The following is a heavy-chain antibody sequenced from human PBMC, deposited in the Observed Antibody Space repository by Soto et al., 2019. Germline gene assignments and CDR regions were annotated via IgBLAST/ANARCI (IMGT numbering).Heavy chain of an antibody. J-gene: IGHJ6*03. CDR1: GDTICGYY. CDR3: ARGRREVSVVKVGGYSYGEYYYMDV. Sequence: SETLSLTCTVSGDTICGYYWHWMRQPPGKGLEWIGYIYNSGSTNYNPSFKTRVTISVDTSKNQFSLKLSSVTAADTAVYYCARGRREVSVVKVGGYSYGEYYYMDVWGKGTTVTVSS. V-gene: IGHV4-59*01. D-gene: IGHD5-18*01. CDR2: IYNSGST.